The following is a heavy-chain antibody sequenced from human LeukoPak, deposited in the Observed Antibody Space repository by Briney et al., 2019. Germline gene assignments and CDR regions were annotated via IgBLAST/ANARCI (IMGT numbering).Heavy chain of an antibody. Sequence: SETLSLTCTVSGGSISSYYWSWIRQPAGKGLEWIGRIYTSGSTNYNPSLKSRVTMSVDTSKNQFSLKLSSVTAADTAVYYCARVFGEWPELRAGWFDPWGQGTLVTVSS. V-gene: IGHV4-4*07. CDR3: ARVFGEWPELRAGWFDP. J-gene: IGHJ5*02. CDR1: GGSISSYY. D-gene: IGHD3-10*01. CDR2: IYTSGST.